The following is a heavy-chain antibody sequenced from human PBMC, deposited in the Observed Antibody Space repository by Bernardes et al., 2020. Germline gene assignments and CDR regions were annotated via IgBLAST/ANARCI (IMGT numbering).Heavy chain of an antibody. CDR3: AKEPYFDL. V-gene: IGHV3-53*01. CDR2: LYTGDTT. Sequence: GGSLRLFCAASGFTVKYNYMSWIRQAPGKGLEWLAVLYTGDTTDYADAVKGRFTISRDKSSNTLYLDMDSLRVDDSAVYYCAKEPYFDLWGRGTVVSVSS. J-gene: IGHJ4*02. CDR1: GFTVKYNY.